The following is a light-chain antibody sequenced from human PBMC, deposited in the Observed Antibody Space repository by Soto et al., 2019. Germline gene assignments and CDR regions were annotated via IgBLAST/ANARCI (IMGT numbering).Light chain of an antibody. CDR1: QTVGKD. CDR2: DAS. J-gene: IGKJ4*01. CDR3: QQRSAWPFT. Sequence: IVLTQSPATLSLSPGERASLSCRASQTVGKDLAWYQVSPGQAPRLLIFDASTRATGVPPRFSGSRSGSDFTLTISSLDLEDFALYYCQQRSAWPFTFGGGT. V-gene: IGKV3-11*01.